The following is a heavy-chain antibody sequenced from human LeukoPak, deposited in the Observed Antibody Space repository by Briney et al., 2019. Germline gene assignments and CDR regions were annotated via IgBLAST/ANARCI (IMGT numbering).Heavy chain of an antibody. D-gene: IGHD1-26*01. Sequence: ASVKVSCKASGYTFSSYGISWVRQAPGQGLEWMGWISAYNGNTNYAQKLQGRVTMTTDTSTSTAYMELRSLRSDDTAVYYCARDLEWEQHNAFDIWGQGTMVTVSS. CDR1: GYTFSSYG. CDR3: ARDLEWEQHNAFDI. J-gene: IGHJ3*02. V-gene: IGHV1-18*01. CDR2: ISAYNGNT.